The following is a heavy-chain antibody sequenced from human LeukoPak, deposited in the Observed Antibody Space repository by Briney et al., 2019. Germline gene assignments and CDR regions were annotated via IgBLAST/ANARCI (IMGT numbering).Heavy chain of an antibody. Sequence: SETLSLTCTVSGGSISNYYWSWIRHPAGQGLEWDGRIYTSGSTNYNPSLKSRVTVSLDTSNNQFPLKLSSVTAADTAVYYRAREGRSSGPYYYYMVVWGKGTTVTVSS. J-gene: IGHJ6*03. D-gene: IGHD6-19*01. CDR1: GGSISNYY. CDR3: AREGRSSGPYYYYMVV. CDR2: IYTSGST. V-gene: IGHV4-4*07.